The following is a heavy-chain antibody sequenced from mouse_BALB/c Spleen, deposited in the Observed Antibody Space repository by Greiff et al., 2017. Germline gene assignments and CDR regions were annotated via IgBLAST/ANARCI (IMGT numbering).Heavy chain of an antibody. V-gene: IGHV14-4*02. CDR2: IDPENGDT. CDR1: GFNIKDYY. CDR3: NVYGSSYYAMDY. J-gene: IGHJ4*01. Sequence: VHVKQSGAELVRSGASVKLSCTASGFNIKDYYMHWVKQRPEQGLEWIGWIDPENGDTEYAPKFQGKATMTADTSSNTAYLQLSSLTSEDTAVYYCNVYGSSYYAMDYWGQGTSVTVSS. D-gene: IGHD1-1*01.